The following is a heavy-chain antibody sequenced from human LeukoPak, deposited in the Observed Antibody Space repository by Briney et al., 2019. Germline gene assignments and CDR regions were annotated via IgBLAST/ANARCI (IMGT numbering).Heavy chain of an antibody. J-gene: IGHJ4*02. CDR3: ARERYCSSTSCYRYQFDY. D-gene: IGHD2-2*02. CDR1: GFTFSSYA. V-gene: IGHV3-30-3*01. CDR2: ISYDGSNK. Sequence: GRSLRLSCAASGFTFSSYAMHWVRQAPGKGLEWVAVISYDGSNKYYADSVKGRFTISRDNSKNTLYLQMNSLRAGDTAVYYCARERYCSSTSCYRYQFDYWGQGTLVTVSS.